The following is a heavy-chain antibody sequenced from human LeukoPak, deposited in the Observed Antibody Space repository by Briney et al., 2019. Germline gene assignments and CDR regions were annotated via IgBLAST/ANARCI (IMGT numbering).Heavy chain of an antibody. Sequence: GGSLRLSCAGSGFIFNNYAMHWVRQPPGKGLEWVSGISWNSGTIDYADSVRGRFTISRDNAKNSLYLQMDSLRVEGTAFYYCAKDNRRHYTSGPNPDSLHWGQGALVTVSS. CDR3: AKDNRRHYTSGPNPDSLH. J-gene: IGHJ4*02. V-gene: IGHV3-9*01. CDR1: GFIFNNYA. CDR2: ISWNSGTI. D-gene: IGHD6-19*01.